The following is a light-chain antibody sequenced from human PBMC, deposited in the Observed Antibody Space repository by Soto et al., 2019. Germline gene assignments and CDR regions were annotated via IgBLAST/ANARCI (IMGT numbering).Light chain of an antibody. CDR2: STS. J-gene: IGKJ2*01. Sequence: DVQMTQVPSSLSPSVGDGVTITCRASQTISTFLNWYQQKPGKAPKLLIYSTSNSQSGVPSRFRGSGSGTEFALTISSLQSEDFATYYCQQSYITPSTFGQGTKLENK. CDR1: QTISTF. V-gene: IGKV1-39*01. CDR3: QQSYITPST.